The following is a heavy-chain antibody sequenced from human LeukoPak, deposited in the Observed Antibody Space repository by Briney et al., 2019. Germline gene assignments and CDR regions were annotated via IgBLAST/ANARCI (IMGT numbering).Heavy chain of an antibody. CDR3: ARGGAAAGLDY. D-gene: IGHD6-13*01. J-gene: IGHJ4*02. CDR1: GFTFSSYD. V-gene: IGHV3-13*01. CDR2: IGTAGDT. Sequence: GGSLRLSCAASGFTFSSYDMHWVRQATGKGLEWVSAIGTAGDTYYPGSVKGRFTISRENAKNSLYLQMNSLRAGDTAVYYCARGGAAAGLDYWGQGTLVTVSS.